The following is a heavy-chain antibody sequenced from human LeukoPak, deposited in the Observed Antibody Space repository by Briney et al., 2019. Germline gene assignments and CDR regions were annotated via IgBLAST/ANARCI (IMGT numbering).Heavy chain of an antibody. J-gene: IGHJ6*02. CDR1: GYTFTSYC. CDR3: ARERSSSGMDV. D-gene: IGHD6-6*01. CDR2: INPSGGST. V-gene: IGHV1-46*01. Sequence: ASVKASCKASGYTFTSYCMLWVRQAPGQRLERMGIINPSGGSTSYAQKFQGRVTTTRDTSTSTVYMELSSLRSEDTAVYYCARERSSSGMDVWGQGTTVTVSS.